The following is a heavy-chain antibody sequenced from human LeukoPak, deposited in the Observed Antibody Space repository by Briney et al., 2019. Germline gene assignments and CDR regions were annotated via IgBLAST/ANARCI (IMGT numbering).Heavy chain of an antibody. CDR2: ISSSSSTI. J-gene: IGHJ4*02. Sequence: GGSLRLSCAASGFTFSSYSMNWVRQAPGKGLEWVSYISSSSSTIYYADSVKGRFTISRDNAKNSLYLQMNSLRAEDTAVYYCARGLYQVRVTPWDYWGQGTLVTVSS. V-gene: IGHV3-48*04. CDR3: ARGLYQVRVTPWDY. CDR1: GFTFSSYS. D-gene: IGHD2-2*02.